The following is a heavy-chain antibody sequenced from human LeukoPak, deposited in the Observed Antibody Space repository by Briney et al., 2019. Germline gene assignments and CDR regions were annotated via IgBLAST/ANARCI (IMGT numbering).Heavy chain of an antibody. D-gene: IGHD3-10*01. Sequence: SETLSLTCTVSGDSIITSRYYWAWIRQPPGKGLEWIGSISYSGSTNYDPSLKSRVTISVDTSKNQFSLQLSSMTAADTAFYYCVRERSFFGENYWGQGTLVTVSS. CDR2: ISYSGST. V-gene: IGHV4-39*02. J-gene: IGHJ4*02. CDR1: GDSIITSRYY. CDR3: VRERSFFGENY.